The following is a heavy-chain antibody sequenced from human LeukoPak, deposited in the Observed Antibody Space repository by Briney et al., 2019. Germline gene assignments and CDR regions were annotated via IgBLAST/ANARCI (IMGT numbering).Heavy chain of an antibody. CDR1: GGSLTSNSYS. V-gene: IGHV4-39*01. J-gene: IGHJ4*02. Sequence: PSETLSLTCTVSGGSLTSNSYSWGWIRQPPGKGLQWIVTLSHAGTNYYNPSLKSRVTMPVDRPKNQFSLKLPSVTATDTSVYYCARLRGGVQLWGDWGQGTLVTVSS. D-gene: IGHD5-18*01. CDR2: LSHAGTN. CDR3: ARLRGGVQLWGD.